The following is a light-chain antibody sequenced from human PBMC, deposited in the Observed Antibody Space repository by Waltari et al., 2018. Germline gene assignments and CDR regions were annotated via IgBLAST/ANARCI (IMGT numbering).Light chain of an antibody. Sequence: ERVLTQSPVTLSLSPGERATLSCRASQRVSSIYLAWYQQKPGQAPRLLIYGASTMATGIPDRFSGSGSGTDFTLTITRLEPEDFAVYYCLQYGNSSWTFGQGTKVEFK. V-gene: IGKV3-20*01. CDR1: QRVSSIY. J-gene: IGKJ1*01. CDR2: GAS. CDR3: LQYGNSSWT.